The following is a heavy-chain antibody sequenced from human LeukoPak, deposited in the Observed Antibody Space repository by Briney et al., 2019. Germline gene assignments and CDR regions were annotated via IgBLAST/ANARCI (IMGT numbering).Heavy chain of an antibody. CDR2: ISGSDGST. V-gene: IGHV3-23*01. D-gene: IGHD1-26*01. Sequence: GGSLRLSCAASGFTFSSYGMSWVRQAPGKGLEWVSAISGSDGSTYYADSVKGRFTISRDNSKNTLYLQVNSLRAEDTAVYYCAKEEYSGSLLTLDYWGQGTLVTVSS. CDR3: AKEEYSGSLLTLDY. J-gene: IGHJ4*02. CDR1: GFTFSSYG.